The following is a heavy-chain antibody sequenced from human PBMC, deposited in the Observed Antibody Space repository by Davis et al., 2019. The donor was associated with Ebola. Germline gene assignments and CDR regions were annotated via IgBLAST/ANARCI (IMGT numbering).Heavy chain of an antibody. CDR3: ARGGAVAPD. Sequence: PGGSLRLSCAASGFTFSSYSMNWVRQAPGKGLEWVSSISSSSTYMYYADSVKGRFTISRDNAKNSLYLQMNSLRAEDTAVYYCARGGAVAPDWGPGTLVTVSS. D-gene: IGHD4-23*01. CDR1: GFTFSSYS. J-gene: IGHJ4*02. CDR2: ISSSSTYM. V-gene: IGHV3-21*01.